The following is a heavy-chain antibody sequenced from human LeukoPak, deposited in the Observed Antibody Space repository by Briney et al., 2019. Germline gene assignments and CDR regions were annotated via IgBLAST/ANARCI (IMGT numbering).Heavy chain of an antibody. CDR3: AREDYGGTNFDC. CDR1: GFTPSDYY. CDR2: ISNTGYTT. D-gene: IGHD4-23*01. Sequence: GGSLRLSCAASGFTPSDYYISWIRQAPGKGLEGVAYISNTGYTTYYGDSVKGRFTIPRDNAKNSVSLQMNSLRVGDTALYYCAREDYGGTNFDCWGQGTLVTVSS. V-gene: IGHV3-11*01. J-gene: IGHJ4*02.